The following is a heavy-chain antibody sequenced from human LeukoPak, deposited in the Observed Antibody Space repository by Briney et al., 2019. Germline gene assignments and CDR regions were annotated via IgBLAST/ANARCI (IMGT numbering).Heavy chain of an antibody. CDR1: GFTYSSES. Sequence: PGGSLRLSCAASGFTYSSESMNWVRQAPGKGLEWVSYISSSSSTIYYADSVKGRFTISRDNAKNSLYLQMNSLRAEDTAVYYCARDLHPRYYLTDYRGQGRVLTVSS. J-gene: IGHJ4*02. CDR3: ARDLHPRYYLTDY. D-gene: IGHD1-26*01. CDR2: ISSSSSTI. V-gene: IGHV3-48*01.